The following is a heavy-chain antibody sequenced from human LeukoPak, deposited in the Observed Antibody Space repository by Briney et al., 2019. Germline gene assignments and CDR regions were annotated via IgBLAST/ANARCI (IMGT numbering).Heavy chain of an antibody. V-gene: IGHV3-21*06. CDR1: GFTFSRYS. Sequence: GGSLRLSCAASGFTFSRYSMNWVRQAPGKGLDWGSSITSSSTYIYYADSVKGRFTISRDNAKNSLYLQMNSLRAEDTAVYYCARDDGGYCSSTSCYLGWIDPWGQGTLVTVSS. CDR2: ITSSSTYI. D-gene: IGHD2-2*03. J-gene: IGHJ5*02. CDR3: ARDDGGYCSSTSCYLGWIDP.